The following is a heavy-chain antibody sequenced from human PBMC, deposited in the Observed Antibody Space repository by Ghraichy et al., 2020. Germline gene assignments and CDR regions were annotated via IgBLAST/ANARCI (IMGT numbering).Heavy chain of an antibody. Sequence: GSLRLSCAASGFTFSSYWMSWVRQAPGKGLEWVANINPDGSEKYYVDSVKGRFTISRDNAKNSLYLQMDSLRAEDTAVYYCARRTGWAKNSYYFDYWGQGTLVTVSS. CDR1: GFTFSSYW. CDR2: INPDGSEK. V-gene: IGHV3-7*01. J-gene: IGHJ4*02. D-gene: IGHD1-14*01. CDR3: ARRTGWAKNSYYFDY.